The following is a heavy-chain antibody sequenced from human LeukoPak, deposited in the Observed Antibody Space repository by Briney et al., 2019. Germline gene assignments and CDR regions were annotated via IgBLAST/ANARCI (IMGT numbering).Heavy chain of an antibody. D-gene: IGHD2-2*01. J-gene: IGHJ5*02. CDR3: ARDHCSSTSCYSPNWFDP. V-gene: IGHV3-30*01. CDR2: ISYDGSNK. CDR1: GFTFSSYA. Sequence: GGSLRLSCAASGFTFSSYAMHWVRQAPGKGLEWVAVISYDGSNKYYADSVKGRFTISRDNSKNTLYLQMNSLRAEDTAVYYCARDHCSSTSCYSPNWFDPWGQGTLVTVSS.